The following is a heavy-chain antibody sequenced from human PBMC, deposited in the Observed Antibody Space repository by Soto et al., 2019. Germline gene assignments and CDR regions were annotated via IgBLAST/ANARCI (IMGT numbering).Heavy chain of an antibody. CDR1: GFTFSSYG. V-gene: IGHV3-30*18. CDR2: ISYDGSNK. CDR3: AKEVGSGWSH. Sequence: GGSLRLSCAASGFTFSSYGMHWVRQAPGKGLEWVAVISYDGSNKYYADSVKGRFTISRDNSKNTLYPQMNSLRAEDTAVYYCAKEVGSGWSHWGQGTLVTVSS. J-gene: IGHJ4*02. D-gene: IGHD6-19*01.